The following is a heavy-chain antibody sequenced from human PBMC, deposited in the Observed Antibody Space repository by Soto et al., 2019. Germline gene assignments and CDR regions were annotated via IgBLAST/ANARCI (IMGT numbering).Heavy chain of an antibody. CDR1: GRSISSYY. Sequence: QVQLQESGPGLVKPSETLSLTCTVSGRSISSYYWSWIRQPPGKGLEWIGYIYYSGSTNYNPSLKSRVTMSVDTSKNQFSLKLISVTAADTAVYYCARRWGGTFDYWGQGTLVTVSS. CDR2: IYYSGST. J-gene: IGHJ4*02. V-gene: IGHV4-59*01. CDR3: ARRWGGTFDY. D-gene: IGHD2-21*01.